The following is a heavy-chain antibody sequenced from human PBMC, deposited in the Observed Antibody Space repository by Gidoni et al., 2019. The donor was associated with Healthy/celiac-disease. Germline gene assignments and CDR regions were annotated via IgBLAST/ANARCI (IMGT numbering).Heavy chain of an antibody. D-gene: IGHD2-2*01. Sequence: QLQLQESGPGLVKPSEPLSLPCTVSGGSISSSSYYWGWFRQPPGKGLEWIGSIYYSGSTYYNPSLKSRVTISVDTSKNQFSLKLSSVTAADTAVYYCARRYCSSTSCYVSYFDYWGQGTLVTVSS. CDR3: ARRYCSSTSCYVSYFDY. CDR1: GGSISSSSYY. V-gene: IGHV4-39*07. CDR2: IYYSGST. J-gene: IGHJ4*02.